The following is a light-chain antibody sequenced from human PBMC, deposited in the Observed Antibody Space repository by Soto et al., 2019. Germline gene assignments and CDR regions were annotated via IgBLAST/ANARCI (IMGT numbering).Light chain of an antibody. Sequence: VMTHSPATLSVSPCERAALSFRASQSVSTNLAWYQQKPGQPPRLLIYFASTRATAVPARFTAGGSGTEFTLTISSLQSDDLAVYYCQQYDKWPRTFGQGTK. V-gene: IGKV3-15*01. J-gene: IGKJ1*01. CDR3: QQYDKWPRT. CDR2: FAS. CDR1: QSVSTN.